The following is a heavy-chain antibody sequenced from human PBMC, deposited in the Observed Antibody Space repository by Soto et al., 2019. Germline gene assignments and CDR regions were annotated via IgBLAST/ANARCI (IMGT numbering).Heavy chain of an antibody. CDR1: GFTFSSYW. J-gene: IGHJ5*02. CDR3: ARDYIVSITMVRGVIGWFDP. D-gene: IGHD3-10*01. CDR2: IKQDGSEK. V-gene: IGHV3-7*01. Sequence: GGSLRLSCAASGFTFSSYWMSWVRQAPGKGLEWVANIKQDGSEKYYVDSVKGRFTISRDNAKNSLYLQMNSLRAEDTAVYYCARDYIVSITMVRGVIGWFDPWGQGTLVTVSS.